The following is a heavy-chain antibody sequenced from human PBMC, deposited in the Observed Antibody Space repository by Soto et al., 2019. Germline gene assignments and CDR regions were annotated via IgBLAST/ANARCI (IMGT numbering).Heavy chain of an antibody. Sequence: EVQLLESGGDLVQPGGSLRLSCAASGFTFNNYPMSWVRQAPGKGLEWVSAITGSGDSTFYADSVKGRFSISRDNSKNTLYLQMNRLRADDTAVYYCAKRRDTSGWYPEDWGQGTLVTVSS. D-gene: IGHD6-19*01. CDR1: GFTFNNYP. J-gene: IGHJ4*02. V-gene: IGHV3-23*01. CDR2: ITGSGDST. CDR3: AKRRDTSGWYPED.